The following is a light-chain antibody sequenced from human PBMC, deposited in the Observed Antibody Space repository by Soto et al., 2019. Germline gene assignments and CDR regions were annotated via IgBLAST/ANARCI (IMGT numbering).Light chain of an antibody. Sequence: QSALTQPASVSGSPGQSITISCTGTSSDVGGYNYVSWYQQHPGKAPKLMIYDVINRPSGVSNRFSGSKSGNTASLTISGLQAEDEADYYCSSYTSSSTGVFGGGTKLTVL. CDR2: DVI. V-gene: IGLV2-14*01. J-gene: IGLJ2*01. CDR1: SSDVGGYNY. CDR3: SSYTSSSTGV.